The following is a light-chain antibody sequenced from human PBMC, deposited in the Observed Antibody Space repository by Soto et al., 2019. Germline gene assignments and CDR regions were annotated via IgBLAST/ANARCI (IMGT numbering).Light chain of an antibody. CDR2: DAS. Sequence: ALRMTPTPSSIPPSTEDRVTITCRASQGISSYLAWYQQKPGKAPKLLIYDASTRATGIPARFSGSGSGTEFTLTISSLQSEDFAVYYCQQYNNWPPWTFGRGTKVDI. V-gene: IGKV1-8*01. J-gene: IGKJ1*01. CDR1: QGISSY. CDR3: QQYNNWPPWT.